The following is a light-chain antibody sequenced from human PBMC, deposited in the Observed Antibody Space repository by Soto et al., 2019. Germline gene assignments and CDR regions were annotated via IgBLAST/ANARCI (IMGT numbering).Light chain of an antibody. CDR1: SSNIGSNY. Sequence: QTVVTQPPSASGTPGQRVTISCSGSSSNIGSNYVYWYQQLPGTAPKLLIYRNNQRPSGVPDRFSGSKSGTSASLAISGLRSEDEADYYCAARWVFGGGTKVTVL. CDR2: RNN. CDR3: AARWV. V-gene: IGLV1-47*01. J-gene: IGLJ2*01.